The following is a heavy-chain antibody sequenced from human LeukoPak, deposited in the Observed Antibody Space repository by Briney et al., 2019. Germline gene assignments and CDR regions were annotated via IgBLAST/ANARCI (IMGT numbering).Heavy chain of an antibody. CDR3: ASGPYYYDSSGFFDY. J-gene: IGHJ4*02. V-gene: IGHV1-69*04. D-gene: IGHD3-22*01. CDR2: IIPILGIA. CDR1: GGTFISYA. Sequence: GASVTVSCKASGGTFISYAISWVRQAPGQGLEWMGRIIPILGIANYAQKFQGRVTITADKSTSTAYMELSSLRSEDTAVYYCASGPYYYDSSGFFDYWGQGTLVTVSS.